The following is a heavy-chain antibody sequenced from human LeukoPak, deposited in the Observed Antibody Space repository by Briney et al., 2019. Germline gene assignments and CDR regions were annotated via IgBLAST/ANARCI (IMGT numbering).Heavy chain of an antibody. CDR1: GSSFSNYW. Sequence: GESLKISCQGSGSSFSNYWIGWVRQMPGKGLEWMGIIYPDDSDTRYSPSFQGQVTISADKSVSIAYLQWSSLKASDTAMYYCARPNITSYYDSRGYDAFDVWGQGTMVSVSS. CDR3: ARPNITSYYDSRGYDAFDV. V-gene: IGHV5-51*01. J-gene: IGHJ3*01. D-gene: IGHD3-22*01. CDR2: IYPDDSDT.